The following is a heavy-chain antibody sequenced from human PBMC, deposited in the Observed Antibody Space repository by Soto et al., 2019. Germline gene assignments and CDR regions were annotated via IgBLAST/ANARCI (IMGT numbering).Heavy chain of an antibody. J-gene: IGHJ5*01. Sequence: GGTLSLSCASSVFTFSAYGLHWVRQAPGKGLEWVALISYDGTDKTYADSVKCRFNISRDNSQNTLSLQMNIMGPEDTVVHYCSTSIVPKVTRLTDTLGQGTLITVSS. D-gene: IGHD4-4*01. CDR3: STSIVPKVTRLTDT. V-gene: IGHV3-30-3*01. CDR1: VFTFSAYG. CDR2: ISYDGTDK.